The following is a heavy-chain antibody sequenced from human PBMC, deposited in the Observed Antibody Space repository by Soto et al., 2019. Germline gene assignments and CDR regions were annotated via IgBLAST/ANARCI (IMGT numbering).Heavy chain of an antibody. CDR2: IFSDGMT. CDR1: GFTVKGNY. V-gene: IGHV3-53*01. Sequence: PGGSLRLSCAPSGFTVKGNYVGWARQASGKGMEWVSIIFSDGMTYYTDSVKGRFTISKDISKNTLSLQMNSLRADDTAVYFCAGASNYHDAFEYWGLGTPVTVSS. D-gene: IGHD4-4*01. CDR3: AGASNYHDAFEY. J-gene: IGHJ4*02.